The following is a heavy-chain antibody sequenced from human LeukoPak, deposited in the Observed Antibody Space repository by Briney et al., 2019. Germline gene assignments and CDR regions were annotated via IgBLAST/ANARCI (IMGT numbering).Heavy chain of an antibody. CDR2: ISAYNGYT. CDR3: VRDRPGYSSGWYDAFDI. J-gene: IGHJ3*02. V-gene: IGHV1-18*01. D-gene: IGHD6-19*01. Sequence: ASVTVSCKASGHTFTNFGFTWVRQAPGQGLEWMGWISAYNGYTNYAQNLQDRVTMTTDTSTSTAYMELRSLTSDDTAVYYCVRDRPGYSSGWYDAFDIWGQGTMVTVFS. CDR1: GHTFTNFG.